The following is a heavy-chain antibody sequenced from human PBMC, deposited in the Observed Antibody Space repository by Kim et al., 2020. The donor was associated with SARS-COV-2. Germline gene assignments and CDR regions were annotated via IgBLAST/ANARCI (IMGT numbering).Heavy chain of an antibody. CDR2: VNRDGSDT. V-gene: IGHV3-74*01. CDR3: GGYRGDAFDI. Sequence: GGSLRLSCAASGFTFSSYWMHWVRQAPGKGLMWVSNVNRDGSDTNYADSVKGRFTISRDNAKNTLSLQMNSLRAEDTAGYYCGGYRGDAFDIWGQGTLVT. D-gene: IGHD3-10*01. J-gene: IGHJ3*02. CDR1: GFTFSSYW.